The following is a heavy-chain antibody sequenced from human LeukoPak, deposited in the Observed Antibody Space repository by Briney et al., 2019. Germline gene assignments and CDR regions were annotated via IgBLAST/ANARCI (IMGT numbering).Heavy chain of an antibody. J-gene: IGHJ5*02. CDR2: IWNSGST. CDR1: GDSISSRSYY. V-gene: IGHV4-31*03. D-gene: IGHD6-6*01. Sequence: SQTLSLTCSVSGDSISSRSYYWTWIRQHPEKGLEWIGYIWNSGSTNYNPALKSRVTISVDTSKNRFSLKLTSVTAADTAIYYCARDVSSMFPNWFDPWGQGVLVIVSS. CDR3: ARDVSSMFPNWFDP.